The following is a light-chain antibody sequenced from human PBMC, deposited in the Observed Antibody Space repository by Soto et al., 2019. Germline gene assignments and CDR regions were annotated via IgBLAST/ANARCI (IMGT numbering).Light chain of an antibody. CDR3: QQYNNWPPIT. CDR1: QSVSSN. Sequence: EIVMTQPPATLFLSQGERATLSCRASQSVSSNLAWYQQKPGQAPRLIFYGAYTRATGIPARFSGSGSGTEFTPTISSLQSEDFAVYYCQQYNNWPPITCGQGTRLEIK. CDR2: GAY. V-gene: IGKV3-15*01. J-gene: IGKJ5*01.